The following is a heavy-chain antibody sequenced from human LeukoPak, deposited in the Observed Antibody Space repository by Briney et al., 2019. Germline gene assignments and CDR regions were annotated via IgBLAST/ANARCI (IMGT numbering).Heavy chain of an antibody. D-gene: IGHD3-22*01. CDR2: ISYDGSNK. J-gene: IGHJ4*02. Sequence: GGSLRLSCAASGFTFSSYAMHWVRQAPGKGLEWVAVISYDGSNKYYADSVKGRFTISRDNSKNTLYLQMNSLRAEDTAVYYCAKDSGYDSSGYSPPFDYWGQGTLVTVSS. V-gene: IGHV3-30-3*01. CDR1: GFTFSSYA. CDR3: AKDSGYDSSGYSPPFDY.